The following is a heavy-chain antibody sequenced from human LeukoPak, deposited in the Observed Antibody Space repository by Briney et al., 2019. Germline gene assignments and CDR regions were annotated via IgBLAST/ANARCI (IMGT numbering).Heavy chain of an antibody. Sequence: SGATLVNPSQTRTLTRTFSGLSLRTSGMRVSWIRQPPGKALELFPRIEWDDDRLYSTSLKTRLNISKDTNKKQVGLRMTCMEPVDTATYYWARMVISSYYFDYWGQGTLVTVSS. CDR3: ARMVISSYYFDY. D-gene: IGHD3-16*02. CDR2: IEWDDDR. J-gene: IGHJ4*02. V-gene: IGHV2-70*04. CDR1: GLSLRTSGMR.